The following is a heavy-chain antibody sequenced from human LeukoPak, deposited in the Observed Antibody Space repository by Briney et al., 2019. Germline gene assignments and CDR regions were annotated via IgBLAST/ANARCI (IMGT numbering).Heavy chain of an antibody. Sequence: ASVKVSCKASGYTFTSYGISWVRQAPGQGLEWMGWISAYSGNTNYAQKLQGRVTMTTDTSTSTAYMEPRSLRSDDTAVYYCAMGRWELYQFDYWGQGTLVTVSS. V-gene: IGHV1-18*01. J-gene: IGHJ4*02. CDR2: ISAYSGNT. CDR3: AMGRWELYQFDY. CDR1: GYTFTSYG. D-gene: IGHD1-26*01.